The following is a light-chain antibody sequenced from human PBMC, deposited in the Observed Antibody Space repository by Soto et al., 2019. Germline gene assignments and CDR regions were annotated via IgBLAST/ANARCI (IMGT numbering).Light chain of an antibody. CDR3: SSYTSSSALAYV. Sequence: QSALTQPASVSASPVQSITISCTGTSSDVGANNYVSWYQQHPGKAPKLMIYEVSNRPSGVSNRFSGSKSVTTASLTIAGLQAEDEADYYCSSYTSSSALAYVFGTGTKLTVL. CDR1: SSDVGANNY. CDR2: EVS. J-gene: IGLJ1*01. V-gene: IGLV2-14*01.